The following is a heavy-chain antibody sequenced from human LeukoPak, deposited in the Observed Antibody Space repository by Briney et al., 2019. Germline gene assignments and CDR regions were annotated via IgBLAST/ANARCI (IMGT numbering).Heavy chain of an antibody. CDR2: MNPNSGNT. CDR1: GYTFTSYD. Sequence: ASVKVSCKASGYTFTSYDINWVRQATGQGLEWMGWMNPNSGNTGYAQKFQGRVTVTRDTSISTAYMELSSLRSEDTAVYYCATWGYGDYLFDYWGQGTLVTVSS. D-gene: IGHD4-17*01. CDR3: ATWGYGDYLFDY. V-gene: IGHV1-8*01. J-gene: IGHJ4*02.